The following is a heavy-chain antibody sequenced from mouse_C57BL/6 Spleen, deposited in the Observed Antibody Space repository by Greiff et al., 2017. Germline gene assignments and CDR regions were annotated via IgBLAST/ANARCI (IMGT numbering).Heavy chain of an antibody. CDR1: GYTFTSYW. J-gene: IGHJ2*01. V-gene: IGHV1-61*01. Sequence: QVQLQQPGAELVRPGSSVKLSCKASGYTFTSYWMDWVKQRPGQGLEWIGNIYPSDSETHYNQKFKDKATLTVDKSSSTAYMQLISLTSEDSAVYYCARSPDYYCSSYYYYYWGQGTTLSVSS. CDR3: ARSPDYYCSSYYYYY. D-gene: IGHD1-1*01. CDR2: IYPSDSET.